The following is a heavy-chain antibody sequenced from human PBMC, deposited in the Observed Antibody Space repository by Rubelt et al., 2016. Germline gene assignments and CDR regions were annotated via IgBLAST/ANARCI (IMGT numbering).Heavy chain of an antibody. Sequence: QVQLVQSGREVKEPGASLKVSCKANGYTFLSYGITWVREAPGQGLQWLGWISGYNGNTKYAQKFKGRVFMTTDTSANTAFLEIRSLRSGDTAVYYCARALPRITGTSDHDYWGQGTLVTVSS. D-gene: IGHD1-7*01. V-gene: IGHV1-18*01. CDR2: ISGYNGNT. J-gene: IGHJ4*02. CDR3: ARALPRITGTSDHDY. CDR1: GYTFLSYG.